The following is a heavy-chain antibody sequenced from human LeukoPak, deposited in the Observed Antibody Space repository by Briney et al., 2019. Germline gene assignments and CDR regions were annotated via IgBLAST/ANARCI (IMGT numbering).Heavy chain of an antibody. J-gene: IGHJ4*02. CDR3: AKDLKAGAAAAGKLWVTCRLPDY. Sequence: QTGGSLRLSCAASGFTFSTFAMIWVRQPPGKGLEWVSSIFPSGGEIHYADSVRGRFTISRDNSKSTLYLQMNSLRAEDTAVYYCAKDLKAGAAAAGKLWVTCRLPDYWGQGTLVTVSS. CDR2: IFPSGGEI. D-gene: IGHD6-13*01. V-gene: IGHV3-23*01. CDR1: GFTFSTFA.